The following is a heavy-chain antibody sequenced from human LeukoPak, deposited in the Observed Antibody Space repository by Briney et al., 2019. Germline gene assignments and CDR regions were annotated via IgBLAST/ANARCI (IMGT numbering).Heavy chain of an antibody. CDR3: ASEEKYYDSSGYLRWSWFDP. D-gene: IGHD3-22*01. CDR1: GYTFTSYG. V-gene: IGHV1-18*01. J-gene: IGHJ5*02. CDR2: ISAYNGNT. Sequence: GASVKVSCKASGYTFTSYGISWVRQAPGQGLEWMGWISAYNGNTNYAQKLQGRVTMTTDTSTSTAYMELRSLSSDDTAVYYCASEEKYYDSSGYLRWSWFDPWGQGTLVTVSS.